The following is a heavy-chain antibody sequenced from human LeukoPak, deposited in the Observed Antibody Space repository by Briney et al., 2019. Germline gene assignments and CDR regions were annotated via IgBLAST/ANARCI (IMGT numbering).Heavy chain of an antibody. CDR1: GFGVSVNY. D-gene: IGHD1-26*01. Sequence: GSLRLSCAASGFGVSVNYMSWVRQAPGKGLEWVSVLYASGITRYADSVKGRFTISRDTSDNTLNLQMNDLGAEDSAVYYCAAKGNGYTGIYVFAHWGQGTLVTVSA. CDR2: LYASGIT. V-gene: IGHV3-66*01. J-gene: IGHJ4*02. CDR3: AAKGNGYTGIYVFAH.